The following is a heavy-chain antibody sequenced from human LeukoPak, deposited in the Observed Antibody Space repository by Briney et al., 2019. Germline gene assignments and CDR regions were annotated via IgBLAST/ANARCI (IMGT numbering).Heavy chain of an antibody. V-gene: IGHV3-23*01. J-gene: IGHJ4*02. D-gene: IGHD1-1*01. CDR3: AKDPNWEGGY. CDR1: GFYFDNSD. Sequence: GGSLRLYCAASGFYFDNSDMNWFRQAPGEVPHWVANINYNGQSTYYTDSVKGRFTIARDNSKNMVFLQMNGLRAEDTARYYCAKDPNWEGGYWGQGTLVTVSS. CDR2: INYNGQST.